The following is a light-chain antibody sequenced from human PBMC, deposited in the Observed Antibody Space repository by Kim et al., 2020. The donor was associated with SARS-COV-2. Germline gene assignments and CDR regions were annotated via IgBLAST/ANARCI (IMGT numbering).Light chain of an antibody. V-gene: IGLV2-18*02. CDR2: EIT. J-gene: IGLJ2*01. CDR1: SSEFGSYNR. Sequence: GQQVTISCTGTSSEFGSYNRVSWYQQSPGTAPKLMIYEITNRPSGVPDRFSGSKSGNTASLTVSGLQPEDEADYYCSSYTSSDTLLFGGGTQLTVL. CDR3: SSYTSSDTLL.